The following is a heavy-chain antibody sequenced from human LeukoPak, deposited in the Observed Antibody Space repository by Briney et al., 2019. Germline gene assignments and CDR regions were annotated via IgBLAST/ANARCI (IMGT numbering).Heavy chain of an antibody. D-gene: IGHD3-22*01. Sequence: TSETLSLTCTVSGGSISSDYWSWIRQPPGKGLEWIGYIYYSGSTNYNPSLKSRVTISVDTSKNQFSLKLSSVTAADTAVYYCATSSYYYDSSGYSYWGQGTLVTVSS. CDR1: GGSISSDY. J-gene: IGHJ4*02. CDR2: IYYSGST. V-gene: IGHV4-59*01. CDR3: ATSSYYYDSSGYSY.